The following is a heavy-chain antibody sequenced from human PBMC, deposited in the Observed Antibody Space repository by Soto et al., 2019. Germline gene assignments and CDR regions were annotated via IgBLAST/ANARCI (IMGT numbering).Heavy chain of an antibody. Sequence: QVQLQQWGAGLLKPSETLSLTCAVYGGSFSGYYWTWIRQPPGTGLEWIGEINHSGSTNYNPSLKSRVAISVNTSKNQFSLELTSGRAADTAVYYCARDKLSALFDHCGPGTLVTVSS. CDR1: GGSFSGYY. CDR3: ARDKLSALFDH. D-gene: IGHD2-15*01. J-gene: IGHJ4*02. CDR2: INHSGST. V-gene: IGHV4-34*01.